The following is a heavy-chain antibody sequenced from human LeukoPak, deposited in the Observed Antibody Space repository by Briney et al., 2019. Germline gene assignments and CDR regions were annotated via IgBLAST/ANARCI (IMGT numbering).Heavy chain of an antibody. CDR1: GFTFSSYW. Sequence: TGGSLRLSCAASGFTFSSYWMSWVRQAPGKGLEWVANIKQDGSEKYYVDSVKGRFTISRDSSKNTLFLHMNTLRAEDMAIYYCAKDRTVGASYWYFDLWGRGTLVTVSS. CDR3: AKDRTVGASYWYFDL. D-gene: IGHD1-26*01. CDR2: IKQDGSEK. V-gene: IGHV3-7*03. J-gene: IGHJ2*01.